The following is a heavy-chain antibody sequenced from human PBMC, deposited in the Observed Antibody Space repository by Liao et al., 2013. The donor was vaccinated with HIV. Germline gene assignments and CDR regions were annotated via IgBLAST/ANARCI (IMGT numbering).Heavy chain of an antibody. V-gene: IGHV4-61*02. CDR2: IYTGMSTTGTT. CDR1: GDLIRRDNYY. Sequence: QVRLQESGPGLVKPSQTLSLTCTVSGDLIRRDNYYWTWIRQPAGKGLEWIGHIYTGMSTTGTTNYNPSLKSRVSISADTSSNHVSLKLTSMTAADTAVYYCARDEVDSGLYYYYYMDVWGKGTTVTVSS. CDR3: ARDEVDSGLYYYYYMDV. D-gene: IGHD5-12*01. J-gene: IGHJ6*03.